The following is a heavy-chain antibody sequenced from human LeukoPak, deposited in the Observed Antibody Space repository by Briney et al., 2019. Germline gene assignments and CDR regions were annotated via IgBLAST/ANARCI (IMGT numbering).Heavy chain of an antibody. CDR1: GFTFSSYA. J-gene: IGHJ3*02. D-gene: IGHD6-19*01. Sequence: GGSLRLSCAASGFTFSSYAMSWVRQAPGKGLEGVSAICGSGGSTYYADSGKGRFTISGDNSKNTLYLQMNSQRAEDTAVYDCAKEGWAYAFDICGQGKMVTVSS. CDR2: ICGSGGST. V-gene: IGHV3-23*01. CDR3: AKEGWAYAFDI.